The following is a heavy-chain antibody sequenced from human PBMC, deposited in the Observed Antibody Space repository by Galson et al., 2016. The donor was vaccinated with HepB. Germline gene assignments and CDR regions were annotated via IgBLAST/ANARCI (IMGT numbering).Heavy chain of an antibody. D-gene: IGHD2-2*01. CDR2: IIPIFGTT. J-gene: IGHJ6*02. CDR3: ARTHYDCSNNNCYLPDYYYYGMDV. Sequence: SVKVSCKASGYTFTSYGISWVRRAPGQGLEWMGGIIPIFGTTNYAQKFQGRVTITADKSTSTAYMELTSLRSEDTAVYYCARTHYDCSNNNCYLPDYYYYGMDVWGQGTTVTVSS. CDR1: GYTFTSYG. V-gene: IGHV1-69*06.